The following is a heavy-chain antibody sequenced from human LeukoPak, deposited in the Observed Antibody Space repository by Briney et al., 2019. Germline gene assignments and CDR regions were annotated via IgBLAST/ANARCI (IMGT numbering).Heavy chain of an antibody. V-gene: IGHV3-21*01. CDR2: ISSSSSYI. D-gene: IGHD3-22*01. CDR3: AREFDYYDSSGYPY. Sequence: GGSLRLSCAASGFTFSSYSMNWVRQAQGKGLEWVSSISSSSSYIYYADSVKGRFTISRDNAKNSLYLQMNSLRAEDTAVYYCAREFDYYDSSGYPYWGQGTLVTVSS. CDR1: GFTFSSYS. J-gene: IGHJ4*02.